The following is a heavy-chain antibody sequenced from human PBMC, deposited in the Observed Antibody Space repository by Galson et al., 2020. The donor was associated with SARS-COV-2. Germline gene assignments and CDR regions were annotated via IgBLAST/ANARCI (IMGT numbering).Heavy chain of an antibody. J-gene: IGHJ3*02. CDR1: GGSVSSGSYY. V-gene: IGHV4-61*01. CDR2: IYSSGST. CDR3: ARDHHYYDSSGREYAFDI. D-gene: IGHD3-22*01. Sequence: SETLSLTCTVSGGSVSSGSYYWSWIRQPPGKGLEWIGYIYSSGSTHYNPSLKSRVTISVDTSKNQFSLKLSSVTAADTAVYYCARDHHYYDSSGREYAFDICGQGTMVTVSS.